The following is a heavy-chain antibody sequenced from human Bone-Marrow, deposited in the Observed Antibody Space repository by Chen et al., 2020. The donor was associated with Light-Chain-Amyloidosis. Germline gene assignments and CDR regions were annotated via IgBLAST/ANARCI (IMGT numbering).Heavy chain of an antibody. J-gene: IGHJ4*02. CDR3: ARRRDGYNFDY. CDR2: IYPDDSDA. V-gene: IGHV5-51*01. Sequence: EVQLEQSGPEVKKPGESLKISCKGPGYTFPNYWIGWVRQMPGKGLEWMGVIYPDDSDARYSPSFEGQVTISADKSITTAYLQWRSLKASDTAMYYCARRRDGYNFDYWGQGTLVTVFS. CDR1: GYTFPNYW. D-gene: IGHD5-12*01.